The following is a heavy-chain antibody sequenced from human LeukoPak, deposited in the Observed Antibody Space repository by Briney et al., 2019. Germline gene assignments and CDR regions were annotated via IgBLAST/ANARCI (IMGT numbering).Heavy chain of an antibody. CDR1: GYTFSGYY. CDR3: ARRYCSGVSCYPDY. CDR2: INPSGGGT. Sequence: GASVKVSCKASGYTFSGYYIHWVRQAPGQGLEWMGWINPSGGGTKYAQKFQGRVTMTRDTSISTAYMELSRLTSDDTAVYFCARRYCSGVSCYPDYWGQGTLVAVSS. D-gene: IGHD2-15*01. V-gene: IGHV1-2*02. J-gene: IGHJ4*02.